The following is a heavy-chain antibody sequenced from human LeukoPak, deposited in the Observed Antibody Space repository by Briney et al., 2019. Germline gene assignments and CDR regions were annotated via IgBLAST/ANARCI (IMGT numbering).Heavy chain of an antibody. V-gene: IGHV3-30*02. CDR2: IRYDGSNK. CDR1: GFIFSNYG. D-gene: IGHD2-15*01. CDR3: TKAPIVSCSGAFCYPFDS. Sequence: GGSLRLSCAVSGFIFSNYGMHWVRQAPGRGLECVAFIRYDGSNKDYADSVKGRFTISRDNSKNTLFLQMNSLRAEDTAIYYCTKAPIVSCSGAFCYPFDSWGQGTLVTVSS. J-gene: IGHJ4*02.